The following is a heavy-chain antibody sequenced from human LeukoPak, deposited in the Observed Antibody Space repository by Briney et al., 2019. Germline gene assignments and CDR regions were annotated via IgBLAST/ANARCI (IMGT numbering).Heavy chain of an antibody. CDR1: GYTFTTYY. CDR3: ARDGNFDF. D-gene: IGHD1-1*01. CDR2: INPNSGDT. J-gene: IGHJ3*01. Sequence: ASVKVSCRASGYTFTTYYIHWVRQAPRQGLEWMGWINPNSGDTNYAQKYQGRVTMTRDTSISTAYMELSRLTSDDTAVYYCARDGNFDFWGQGTMVTVSS. V-gene: IGHV1-2*02.